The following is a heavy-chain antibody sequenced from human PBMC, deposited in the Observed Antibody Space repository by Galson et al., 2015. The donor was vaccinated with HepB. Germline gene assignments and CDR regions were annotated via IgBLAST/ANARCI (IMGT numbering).Heavy chain of an antibody. CDR1: GFTFSNYV. Sequence: SLRLSCAASGFTFSNYVMHWVRQAPGKGLEWVAVISLDGTKKYYADSVKGRFTISRDSSKNTLYLQMNSLRAEDTAVYYCARGGISWLELGRLTYYFDYWGQGTLVTVSS. CDR3: ARGGISWLELGRLTYYFDY. CDR2: ISLDGTKK. D-gene: IGHD5-12*01. J-gene: IGHJ4*02. V-gene: IGHV3-30*04.